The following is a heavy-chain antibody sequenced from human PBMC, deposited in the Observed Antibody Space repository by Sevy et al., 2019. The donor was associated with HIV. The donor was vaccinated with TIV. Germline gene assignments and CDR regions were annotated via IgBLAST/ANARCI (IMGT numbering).Heavy chain of an antibody. CDR1: GYSISSGYY. Sequence: SETLSLTCTVSGYSISSGYYWGWIRQPPGKGLEWIGSSLHSGSTYCNPSLESRVTISVDTSKNQFSLKMSSVTAADTAVYYCARGLYLDYWGQGNLVTVSS. J-gene: IGHJ4*02. CDR2: SLHSGST. CDR3: ARGLYLDY. V-gene: IGHV4-38-2*02. D-gene: IGHD3-10*01.